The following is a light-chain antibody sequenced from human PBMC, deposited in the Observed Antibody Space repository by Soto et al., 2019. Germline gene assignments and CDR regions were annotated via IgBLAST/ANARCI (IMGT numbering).Light chain of an antibody. V-gene: IGKV1-5*01. CDR2: DAS. Sequence: DVQMTQSPSTLSASVGDRVIITCRASQSVTSWLAWYQQKPGKAPKVLIYDASSLESGVPSRFSGSGSGTEFTLTISSLHPDDFATYYCHHYNSYPGTFGQGTKVEIK. J-gene: IGKJ1*01. CDR1: QSVTSW. CDR3: HHYNSYPGT.